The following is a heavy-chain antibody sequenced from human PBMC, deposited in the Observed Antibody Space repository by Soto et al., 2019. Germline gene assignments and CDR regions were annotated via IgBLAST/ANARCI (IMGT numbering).Heavy chain of an antibody. CDR1: GFTFSSYG. CDR3: ARDRRYYAFWSGYYYGMDV. D-gene: IGHD3-3*01. V-gene: IGHV3-33*01. CDR2: IWYDGSNK. Sequence: QVQLVESGGGVVQPGRSLRLSCAASGFTFSSYGMHWVRQAPGKGLEWVAVIWYDGSNKYYADSVKGRFTISRDNSKNPLYLQMNSLRAEDTAVYYCARDRRYYAFWSGYYYGMDVWGQGTTVTVSS. J-gene: IGHJ6*02.